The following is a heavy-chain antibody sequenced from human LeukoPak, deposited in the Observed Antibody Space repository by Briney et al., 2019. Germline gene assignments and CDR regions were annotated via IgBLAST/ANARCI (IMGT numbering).Heavy chain of an antibody. J-gene: IGHJ4*02. CDR1: GFTFSSYA. V-gene: IGHV3-23*01. CDR2: ISGSGGST. CDR3: ARASSSYCSGGRCYIDY. Sequence: GGSLRLSCAASGFTFSSYAMSWVRQAPGKGLEWVSAISGSGGSTYYADSVKGRFTISRDNSKNTLYLQMNSLRAEDTAVYYCARASSSYCSGGRCYIDYWGQGTLVTVSS. D-gene: IGHD2-15*01.